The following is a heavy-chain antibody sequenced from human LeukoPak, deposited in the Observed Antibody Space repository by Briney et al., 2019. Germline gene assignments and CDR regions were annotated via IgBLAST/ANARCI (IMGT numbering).Heavy chain of an antibody. CDR3: AKDTWGYYYGSGSYPQD. Sequence: GGSLRLSCAASGFTFSSYAMSWVRQAPGKGLEWVSGISDSGDSTYYADSVKGRFTISRDNSKNTLYLQMNSLRAEDTAVYYCAKDTWGYYYGSGSYPQDWGQGTLGTVSS. V-gene: IGHV3-23*01. J-gene: IGHJ4*02. CDR2: ISDSGDST. CDR1: GFTFSSYA. D-gene: IGHD3-10*01.